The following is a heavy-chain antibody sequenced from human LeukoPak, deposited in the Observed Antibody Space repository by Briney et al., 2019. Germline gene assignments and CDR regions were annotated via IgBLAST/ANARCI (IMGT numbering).Heavy chain of an antibody. J-gene: IGHJ4*02. V-gene: IGHV3-48*01. Sequence: GGSLRLSCAASGFTFSSYSMNWVRQAPGKGLEWVSYISSSSSSTIYYADSVKGRFTISRDNAKNSLYLQMNSLRAEDTAVYYCARESDIVVVPAALDYWGQGTLVTVSS. D-gene: IGHD2-2*01. CDR1: GFTFSSYS. CDR3: ARESDIVVVPAALDY. CDR2: ISSSSSSTI.